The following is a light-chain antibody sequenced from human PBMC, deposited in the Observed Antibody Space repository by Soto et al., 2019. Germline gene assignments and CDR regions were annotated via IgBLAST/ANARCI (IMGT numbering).Light chain of an antibody. CDR1: SSDVGGYNY. CDR3: SSYAGSNNCV. V-gene: IGLV2-8*01. Sequence: QSALTQPPSASGSPGQSVTISCTGTSSDVGGYNYVSWYQRHPGKAPQLMIYEVSKRPSGGPDRFSGSKSGNTASLTVSGLKAEDEADDFCSSYAGSNNCVFGTGTNLTVL. J-gene: IGLJ1*01. CDR2: EVS.